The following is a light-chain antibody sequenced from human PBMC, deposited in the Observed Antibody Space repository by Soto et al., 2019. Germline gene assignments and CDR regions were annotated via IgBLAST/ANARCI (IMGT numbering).Light chain of an antibody. CDR1: ESVSSNY. CDR2: GAS. J-gene: IGKJ1*01. V-gene: IGKV3-20*01. CDR3: QQYCTSLWT. Sequence: EMVLTQSPGTLSLSPGERATLSCRASESVSSNYVAWYQQKPGQAPRLLIYGASSRATGIPDRISGSGSGTDFTLPISRLEPEDFAVYYCQQYCTSLWTFGQGTKVEIK.